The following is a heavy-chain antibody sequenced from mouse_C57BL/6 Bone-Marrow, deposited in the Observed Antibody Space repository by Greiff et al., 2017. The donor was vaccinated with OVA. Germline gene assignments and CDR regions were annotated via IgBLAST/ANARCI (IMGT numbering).Heavy chain of an antibody. V-gene: IGHV1-72*01. D-gene: IGHD2-5*01. CDR3: ARKDYSNYVAMDY. CDR1: GYTLTSYW. Sequence: QVQLKQPGAELVKPGASVKLSCKASGYTLTSYWMHWVKQRPGRGLEWIGRIDPNSGGTKYNEKFKSKATLTVDKPSSTAYMQLSSLTSEDSAVYYCARKDYSNYVAMDYWGQGTSVTVSS. CDR2: IDPNSGGT. J-gene: IGHJ4*01.